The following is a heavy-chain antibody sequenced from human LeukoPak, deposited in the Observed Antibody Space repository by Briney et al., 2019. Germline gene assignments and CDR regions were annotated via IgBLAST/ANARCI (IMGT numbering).Heavy chain of an antibody. Sequence: SETLSLTCTVSGGSISSYYWSWIRQPPGKGLEWIGEINHSGSTNYNPSLKSRVTISVDTSKNQFSLKLSSVTAADTAVYYCARSEQVAGTRSFDYWGQGTLVTVSS. V-gene: IGHV4-34*01. CDR3: ARSEQVAGTRSFDY. CDR1: GGSISSYY. J-gene: IGHJ4*02. D-gene: IGHD6-19*01. CDR2: INHSGST.